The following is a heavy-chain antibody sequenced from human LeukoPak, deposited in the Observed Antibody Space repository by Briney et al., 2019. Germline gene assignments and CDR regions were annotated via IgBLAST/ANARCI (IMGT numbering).Heavy chain of an antibody. D-gene: IGHD1-26*01. Sequence: GRSLRLSCAASGFTFEDYAMHRVRQAPGKDLEWVSGISWNNGSIGYADSVKGRFTISKDNAKNSLYLQMNSLRAEDTALYYCAKGGGSYPAWYFDYWGQGTLVTVSS. CDR1: GFTFEDYA. CDR2: ISWNNGSI. V-gene: IGHV3-9*01. CDR3: AKGGGSYPAWYFDY. J-gene: IGHJ4*02.